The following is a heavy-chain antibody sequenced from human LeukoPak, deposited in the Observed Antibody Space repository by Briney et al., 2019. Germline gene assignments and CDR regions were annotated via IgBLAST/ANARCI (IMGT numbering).Heavy chain of an antibody. Sequence: RPGGSLRLSCAASGFTFDDYAMHWVRQPPGKSLEWVSLISGDGGSTYYADSVKGRFTVSRDNSKNSLYLQMNSLRTEDTALYYCAKDISRNFVVVQAADYWGQGTLVTVSS. CDR3: AKDISRNFVVVQAADY. CDR1: GFTFDDYA. V-gene: IGHV3-43*02. CDR2: ISGDGGST. D-gene: IGHD2-2*01. J-gene: IGHJ4*02.